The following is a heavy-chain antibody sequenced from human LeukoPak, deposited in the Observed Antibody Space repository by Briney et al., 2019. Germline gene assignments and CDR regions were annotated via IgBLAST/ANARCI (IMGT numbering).Heavy chain of an antibody. V-gene: IGHV3-21*01. CDR2: ISSSSSYI. CDR1: GFTFSSYS. D-gene: IGHD6-19*01. J-gene: IGHJ6*03. Sequence: GGSLRLSCAASGFTFSSYSMNWVRQAPGKGLEWVSSISSSSSYIYYADSVKGRFTISRDNAKNSLYLQMNSLRAEDTAVYYCARVHSSSGRASYYYYYYMDVWGKGTTVTVSS. CDR3: ARVHSSSGRASYYYYYYMDV.